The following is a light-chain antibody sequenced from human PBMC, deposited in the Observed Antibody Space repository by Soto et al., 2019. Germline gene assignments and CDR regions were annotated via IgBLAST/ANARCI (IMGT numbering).Light chain of an antibody. CDR1: QSVNDNY. V-gene: IGKV3-20*01. Sequence: EIVLTQSPGTLSLSPRERATLSCRASQSVNDNYLAWYQHKPGQAPRLLIYGASSRAPSIPDRFSGSGSGTDFTLTISRLEPEDFAMYYCQQYAASPRTFGQGTQVEVK. CDR2: GAS. J-gene: IGKJ1*01. CDR3: QQYAASPRT.